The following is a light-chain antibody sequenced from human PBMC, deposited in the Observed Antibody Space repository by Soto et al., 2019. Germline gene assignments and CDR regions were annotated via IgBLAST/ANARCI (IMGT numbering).Light chain of an antibody. CDR3: QQLKTYPIT. J-gene: IGKJ5*01. Sequence: DSQLTQSPSFLSATIGDRVTITCRASQGISTYLAWYQQKPGKAPKLLIYAASTLQSGVPSRFSGSASGTEFTLTISSLQPEDFAIYYCQQLKTYPITFGQGTRLEIK. CDR2: AAS. CDR1: QGISTY. V-gene: IGKV1-9*01.